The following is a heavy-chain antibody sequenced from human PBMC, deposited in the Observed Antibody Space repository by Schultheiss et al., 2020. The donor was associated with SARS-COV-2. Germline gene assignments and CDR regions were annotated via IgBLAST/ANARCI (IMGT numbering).Heavy chain of an antibody. CDR3: ARVYSYDDNWFDP. CDR2: IIPIFGTA. Sequence: SVKVSCKASGGTFSSYAISWVRQAPGQGLEWMGGIIPIFGTANYAQKFQGRVTITADESTSTAYMELSSLRSEDTAVYYCARVYSYDDNWFDPWGQGTLVTVSS. V-gene: IGHV1-69*13. J-gene: IGHJ5*02. D-gene: IGHD5-18*01. CDR1: GGTFSSYA.